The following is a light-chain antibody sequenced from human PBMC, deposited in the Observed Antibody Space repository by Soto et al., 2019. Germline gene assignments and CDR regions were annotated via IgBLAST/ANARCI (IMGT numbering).Light chain of an antibody. J-gene: IGKJ1*01. Sequence: IRMTQSPSSLSASVGDRVTITCRASQSISSYLNWYQQKPGKVPKLLIYAASSLQSGVPSRFSGSGSGTDFTLTISSLQPEDFATYYCQQSYSTPAFGQGTKVDIK. CDR1: QSISSY. CDR3: QQSYSTPA. V-gene: IGKV1-39*01. CDR2: AAS.